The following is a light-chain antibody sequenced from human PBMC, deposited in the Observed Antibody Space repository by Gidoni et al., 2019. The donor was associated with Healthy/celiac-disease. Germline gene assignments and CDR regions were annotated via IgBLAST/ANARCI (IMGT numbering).Light chain of an antibody. Sequence: EIVLTQPPATLSLSPGERATLSCRASQSVSSYLAWYQPKPGQVSRPLIYDASNRATGIPARFSGSGSGTDFTLTISSLETEDFAVYYCQQRSNWPPTFGGXTKVEIK. J-gene: IGKJ4*01. CDR1: QSVSSY. V-gene: IGKV3-11*01. CDR2: DAS. CDR3: QQRSNWPPT.